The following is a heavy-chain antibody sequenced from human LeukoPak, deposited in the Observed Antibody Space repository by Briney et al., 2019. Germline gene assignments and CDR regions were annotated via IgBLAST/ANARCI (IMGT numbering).Heavy chain of an antibody. CDR1: GFTFSNAW. J-gene: IGHJ1*01. D-gene: IGHD1-26*01. Sequence: GGSLRLSCAASGFTFSNAWMSWVRQAPGKGLEWVGRIKSKTDGGTTDYAAPVKGRFTISRDDSKNTLYLQMNSLKTEDTAVYYCTTERELPFLEYFQHWGQGTLVTVSS. V-gene: IGHV3-15*01. CDR2: IKSKTDGGTT. CDR3: TTERELPFLEYFQH.